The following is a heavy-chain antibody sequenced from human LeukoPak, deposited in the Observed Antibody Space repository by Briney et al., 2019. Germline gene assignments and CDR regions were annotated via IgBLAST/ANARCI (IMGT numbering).Heavy chain of an antibody. CDR2: ISYDGSNK. V-gene: IGHV3-30-3*01. J-gene: IGHJ4*02. D-gene: IGHD3-22*01. CDR3: ARGGYYYDSSGYYSFDY. Sequence: PGRFLRLSCAASGFTFSSYAMHWVRQAPGKGLEWVAVISYDGSNKYYADSVKGRFTISRDNSKNTLYLQMNSLRAEDTAVYYCARGGYYYDSSGYYSFDYWGQGTLVTVSS. CDR1: GFTFSSYA.